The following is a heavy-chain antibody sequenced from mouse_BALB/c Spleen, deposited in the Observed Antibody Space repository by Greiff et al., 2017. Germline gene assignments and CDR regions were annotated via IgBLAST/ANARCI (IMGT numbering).Heavy chain of an antibody. CDR3: ARDGYGNLYYFDY. CDR2: ISYSGST. Sequence: EVQLQESGPGLVKPSQSLSLTCTVTGYSITSDYAWNWIRQFPGNKLEWMGYISYSGSTSYNPSLKSRISITRDTSKNQFFLQLNSVTTEDTATYYCARDGYGNLYYFDYWGQGTTLTVSS. D-gene: IGHD2-10*02. V-gene: IGHV3-2*02. CDR1: GYSITSDYA. J-gene: IGHJ2*01.